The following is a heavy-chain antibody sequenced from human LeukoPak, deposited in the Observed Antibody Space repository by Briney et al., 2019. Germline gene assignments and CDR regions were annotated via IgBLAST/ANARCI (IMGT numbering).Heavy chain of an antibody. CDR3: ARIALLRAFDY. V-gene: IGHV4-34*01. D-gene: IGHD1-26*01. CDR1: GGSFSGYY. J-gene: IGHJ4*02. CDR2: IYHSGST. Sequence: SETLSLTCAVYGGSFSGYYWSWIRQPPGKGLEWIGEIYHSGSTNYNPSLKSRVTISVDKSKNQFSLKLSSVTAADTAVYYCARIALLRAFDYWGQGTLVTVSS.